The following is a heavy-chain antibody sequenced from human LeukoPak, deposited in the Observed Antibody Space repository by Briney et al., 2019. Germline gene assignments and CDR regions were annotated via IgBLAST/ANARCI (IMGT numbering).Heavy chain of an antibody. CDR2: FDPEDGET. J-gene: IGHJ3*02. D-gene: IGHD3-16*02. CDR3: ATGVIRYDYVWGSYRPSDAFDI. V-gene: IGHV1-24*01. Sequence: ASVKVSCKVSGYTLTELSMHWVRQAPGKGLEWMGGFDPEDGETIYAQKFQDRVTMTEDTSTDTAYMELSSLRSEDTAVYYCATGVIRYDYVWGSYRPSDAFDIWGQGTMVTVSS. CDR1: GYTLTELS.